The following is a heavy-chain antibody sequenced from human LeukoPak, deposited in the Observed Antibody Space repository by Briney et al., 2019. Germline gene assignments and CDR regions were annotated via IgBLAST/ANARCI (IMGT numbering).Heavy chain of an antibody. Sequence: PSETLSLTCTVSGGSMRSGGYFWSWIRQHPVKGLEWIGYIYYSGSTSYNLSLRSRVTISVDMSENQFYLKLTSVTAADTAFYYCASPSYANTVDYWGQGTLVTVSS. CDR2: IYYSGST. V-gene: IGHV4-31*03. CDR1: GGSMRSGGYF. D-gene: IGHD3-16*01. J-gene: IGHJ4*02. CDR3: ASPSYANTVDY.